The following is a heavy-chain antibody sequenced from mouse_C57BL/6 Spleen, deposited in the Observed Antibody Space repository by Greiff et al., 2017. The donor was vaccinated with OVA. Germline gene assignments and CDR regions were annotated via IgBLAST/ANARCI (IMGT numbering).Heavy chain of an antibody. D-gene: IGHD2-3*01. CDR2: IWSGGST. Sequence: QVQLQQSGPGLVQPSQSLSITCTVSGFSLTSYGVHWVRQSPGKGLEWLGVIWSGGSTDYNAAFISRLSISKDNSKSQVFFKMNSLQADDTAIYYCVREDGYLHYSALDYWGQGTSESVSS. CDR1: GFSLTSYG. CDR3: VREDGYLHYSALDY. V-gene: IGHV2-2*01. J-gene: IGHJ4*01.